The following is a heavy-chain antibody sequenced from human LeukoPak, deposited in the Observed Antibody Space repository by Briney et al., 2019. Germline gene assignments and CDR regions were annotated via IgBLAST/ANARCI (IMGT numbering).Heavy chain of an antibody. CDR3: ARGGSGSYPPFDY. D-gene: IGHD1-26*01. CDR2: IYYSGST. V-gene: IGHV4-59*11. CDR1: GGSISSHY. J-gene: IGHJ4*02. Sequence: SETLSLTCTVSGGSISSHYWSWIRQPPGKGLEWIGYIYYSGSTNYNPSLKSRVTISVDTSKNQFSLKLSSVTAADTAVYYCARGGSGSYPPFDYWGQGTLVTVSS.